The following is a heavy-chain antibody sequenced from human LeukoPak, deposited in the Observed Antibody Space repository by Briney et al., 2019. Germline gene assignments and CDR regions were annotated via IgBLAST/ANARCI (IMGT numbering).Heavy chain of an antibody. CDR3: ARVICSGGSCRFDY. CDR1: GYSISSGYY. CDR2: IYHSGST. D-gene: IGHD2-15*01. V-gene: IGHV4-38-2*02. J-gene: IGHJ4*02. Sequence: PSETLSLTCTVSGYSISSGYYWGWIRQPPRKGLEWIGSIYHSGSTYYNPSLKSRVTMSVDTSKNKFSLKLSSVTAADTAVYYCARVICSGGSCRFDYWGQGTLVTVSS.